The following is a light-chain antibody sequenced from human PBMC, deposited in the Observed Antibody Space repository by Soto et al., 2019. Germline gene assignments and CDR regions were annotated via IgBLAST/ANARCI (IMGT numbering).Light chain of an antibody. V-gene: IGKV3-20*01. CDR1: QSVSGNF. Sequence: EIVLTQSPGGLSLSPGERVTLSCRASQSVSGNFLAWYQHKPGQAPRLLIYDASTRLPGIPDRFSGSGSGTDFTLTISRLEPADFAVYYCQQYGSSPSWTFGQGTKVEIK. CDR2: DAS. CDR3: QQYGSSPSWT. J-gene: IGKJ1*01.